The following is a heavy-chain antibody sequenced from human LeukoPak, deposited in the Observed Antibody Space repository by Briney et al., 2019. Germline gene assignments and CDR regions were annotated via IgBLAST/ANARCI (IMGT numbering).Heavy chain of an antibody. Sequence: GGSLRLSCAASGFTVSSNYISWVRQAPGKGLEWVSVIYSGGSTYYADSVKGRFTISRDNSKNTLCLQMNSLRAEDTAVYYCGMAAAGYDYWGQGTLVTVSS. CDR1: GFTVSSNY. CDR2: IYSGGST. V-gene: IGHV3-53*01. D-gene: IGHD6-13*01. CDR3: GMAAAGYDY. J-gene: IGHJ4*02.